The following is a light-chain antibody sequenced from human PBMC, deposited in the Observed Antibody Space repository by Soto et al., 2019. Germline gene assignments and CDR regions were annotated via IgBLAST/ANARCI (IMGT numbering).Light chain of an antibody. J-gene: IGKJ4*01. CDR1: QSISSW. CDR2: KAS. V-gene: IGKV1-5*03. Sequence: DIQMTQSPSTLSASVGDRVTITCRASQSISSWLAWYQQKPGKAPKLLIYKASSLESGVPSRFSGSGSGTEFTLTISSLQPDDFAIYYCQQYKSVSLTFGGGTKVEIK. CDR3: QQYKSVSLT.